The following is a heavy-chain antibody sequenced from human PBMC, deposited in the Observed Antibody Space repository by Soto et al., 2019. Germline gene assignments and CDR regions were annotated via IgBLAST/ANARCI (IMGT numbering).Heavy chain of an antibody. CDR2: ISYDGSNK. Sequence: QVQLVESGGGVVQPGRSLRLSCAASGFTFSSYGMHWVRQAPGKGLEWVAVISYDGSNKYYADSVKGRFTISRDNSKNTLYLQMNSLRAEDTAVYYCAKEGAYYYDSSGYFSWGQGTLVTVSS. J-gene: IGHJ5*02. CDR1: GFTFSSYG. CDR3: AKEGAYYYDSSGYFS. V-gene: IGHV3-30*18. D-gene: IGHD3-22*01.